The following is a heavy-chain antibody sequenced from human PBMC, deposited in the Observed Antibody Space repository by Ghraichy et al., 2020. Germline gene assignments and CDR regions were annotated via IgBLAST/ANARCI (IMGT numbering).Heavy chain of an antibody. J-gene: IGHJ4*02. CDR3: AKVHSSGWYQVKSGPFDY. CDR1: GFTFSNYA. CDR2: ISGSAIST. Sequence: LSLTCAASGFTFSNYAMSWVRQAPGKGLEYVSSISGSAISTYYADSVKGRFTISRDNSKNTLYLQMNSLRSEDTAVYYCAKVHSSGWYQVKSGPFDYWGQGILATVSS. V-gene: IGHV3-23*01. D-gene: IGHD6-19*01.